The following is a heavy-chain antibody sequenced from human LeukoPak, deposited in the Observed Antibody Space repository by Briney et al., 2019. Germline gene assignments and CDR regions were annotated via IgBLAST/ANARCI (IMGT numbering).Heavy chain of an antibody. CDR1: GFTFSSYG. V-gene: IGHV3-30*18. J-gene: IGHJ4*01. D-gene: IGHD3-9*01. Sequence: PGRSLRLSCAASGFTFSSYGMHWVRQAPGKGLEWGAVISYDGSNKYYADSVKGRFTISRDNSKNTLYLQMNSLRAEDTAVYYCAKDDYDIVTGYLNGYWRQGTLVTVSS. CDR2: ISYDGSNK. CDR3: AKDDYDIVTGYLNGY.